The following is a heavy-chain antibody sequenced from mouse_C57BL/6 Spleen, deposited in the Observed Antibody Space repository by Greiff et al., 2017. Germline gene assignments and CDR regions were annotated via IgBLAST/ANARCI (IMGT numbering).Heavy chain of an antibody. Sequence: EVQLQESGGDLVKPGGSLKLSCAASGFTFSSYGMSWVRQTPDKRLEWVATISSGGSYTYYPDSVKGRFTISRDNAKNTLYLQMSSLKSEDTAMYYCARHDYSNYYFDYWGQGTTLTVSS. CDR1: GFTFSSYG. J-gene: IGHJ2*01. V-gene: IGHV5-6*01. CDR2: ISSGGSYT. CDR3: ARHDYSNYYFDY. D-gene: IGHD2-5*01.